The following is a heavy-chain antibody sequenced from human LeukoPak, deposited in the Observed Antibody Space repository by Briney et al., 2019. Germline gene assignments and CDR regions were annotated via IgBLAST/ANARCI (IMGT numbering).Heavy chain of an antibody. Sequence: SETLSLTCAVYGVSFRGYYWSWIRQPPGKGLEWIGEINHSGSTNYNPSLKSRVTISVDTSKNQFSLKLSSVTAADTAVYYCARGRSFDYWGQGTLVTVSS. CDR2: INHSGST. V-gene: IGHV4-34*01. J-gene: IGHJ4*02. CDR1: GVSFRGYY. CDR3: ARGRSFDY.